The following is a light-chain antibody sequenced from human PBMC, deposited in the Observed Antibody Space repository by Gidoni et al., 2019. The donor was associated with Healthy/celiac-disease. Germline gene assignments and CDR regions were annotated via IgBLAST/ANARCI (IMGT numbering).Light chain of an antibody. Sequence: LSLSVTPGQPSSISCKSSQSLLHSDGKTYLYWYLQKPGQSPQLLIYEVSNRLSGVPDRFSGSGSGTDFTLKISRVEAEDVGIYYCMQSIQLSSTFGQXTKLEIK. CDR1: QSLLHSDGKTY. J-gene: IGKJ2*01. V-gene: IGKV2D-29*02. CDR2: EVS. CDR3: MQSIQLSST.